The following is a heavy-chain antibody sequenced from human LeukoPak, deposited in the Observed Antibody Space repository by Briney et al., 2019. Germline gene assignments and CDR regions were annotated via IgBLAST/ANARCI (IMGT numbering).Heavy chain of an antibody. Sequence: VGCLRLSCAASGFTVSSNYMSWVRQAPGKGLEWVSVIYSGGSTYYADSVKGRFTISRDNSKNTLYLQMNSLRAEDTAVYYCARARIVGATRAFDIWGQGTMVTVSS. D-gene: IGHD1-26*01. CDR2: IYSGGST. V-gene: IGHV3-53*01. J-gene: IGHJ3*02. CDR1: GFTVSSNY. CDR3: ARARIVGATRAFDI.